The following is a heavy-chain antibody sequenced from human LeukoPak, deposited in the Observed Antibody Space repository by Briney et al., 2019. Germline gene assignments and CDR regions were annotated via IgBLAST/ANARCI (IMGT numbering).Heavy chain of an antibody. CDR3: ARDDSGNPDY. CDR2: IKQDGSEK. J-gene: IGHJ4*02. V-gene: IGHV3-7*01. D-gene: IGHD1-26*01. CDR1: GFTFSSYW. Sequence: GGSLRLSCAVSGFTFSSYWMSWVRQAPGKGLEWVANIKQDGSEKYYVDSVKGRFTISRDNAKNSLYLQMNSLRAEDTAVYYCARDDSGNPDYWGQGTLVTVSS.